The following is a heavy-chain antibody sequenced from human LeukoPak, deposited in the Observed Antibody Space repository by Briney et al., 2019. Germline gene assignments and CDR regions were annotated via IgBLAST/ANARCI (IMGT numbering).Heavy chain of an antibody. CDR1: GGTFSSYA. Sequence: SVKVSCKASGGTFSSYAISWVRQAPGQGLEWMGRIIPILGIANYAQKFQGRVTITADKSTSTAYMELSSLGSEDTAVYYCARDRNLGYCSGGSCYPLSAFDIWGQGTMVTVSS. J-gene: IGHJ3*02. V-gene: IGHV1-69*04. CDR2: IIPILGIA. D-gene: IGHD2-15*01. CDR3: ARDRNLGYCSGGSCYPLSAFDI.